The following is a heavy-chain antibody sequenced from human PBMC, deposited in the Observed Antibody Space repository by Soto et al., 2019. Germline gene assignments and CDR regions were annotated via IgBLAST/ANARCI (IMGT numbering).Heavy chain of an antibody. V-gene: IGHV4-61*01. CDR1: GGSVSSGSYC. CDR3: ARDRRVVVPGASKYGMDV. D-gene: IGHD2-2*01. Sequence: QVQLQESGPGLVKPSETLSLTCTVSGGSVSSGSYCWSWIRQPPGKGLEWIAYICSSGSTNYNPSLKSRVTISVDTSKNQFSLKLSSVTAADTAVYYWARDRRVVVPGASKYGMDVWGQGTTVTVSS. CDR2: ICSSGST. J-gene: IGHJ6*02.